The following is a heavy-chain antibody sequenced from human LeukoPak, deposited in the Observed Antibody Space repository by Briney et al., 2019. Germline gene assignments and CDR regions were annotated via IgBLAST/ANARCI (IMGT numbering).Heavy chain of an antibody. CDR3: AKDRAMGWLRSLDC. V-gene: IGHV3-43*02. CDR1: GFTFDDYA. Sequence: GGFLRLSCAASGFTFDDYAMHWGRQAPGKGLEWASLISGDGGSTYYADSVKGRFTISRDNSKNSLYLQMNSLRTEDTALYYCAKDRAMGWLRSLDCWAQGTVLTVSS. J-gene: IGHJ4*02. CDR2: ISGDGGST. D-gene: IGHD5-12*01.